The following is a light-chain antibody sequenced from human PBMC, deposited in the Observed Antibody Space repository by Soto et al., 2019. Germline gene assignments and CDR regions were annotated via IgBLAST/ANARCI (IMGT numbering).Light chain of an antibody. Sequence: DIQMTQSPSTLSVALGDRVDITGRASQTISSWLAWYQQKPGKAPKLLIYDVSNLETGVPSIFSGSGHGTDFCFPISTLQPQYIATYYCEPYDNPPLTFGGGTKVDIK. V-gene: IGKV1-33*01. CDR3: EPYDNPPLT. CDR2: DVS. J-gene: IGKJ4*01. CDR1: QTISSW.